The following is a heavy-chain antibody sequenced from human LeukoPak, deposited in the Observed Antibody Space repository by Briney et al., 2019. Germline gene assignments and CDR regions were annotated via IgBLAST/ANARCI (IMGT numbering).Heavy chain of an antibody. CDR2: ISWNSGSI. D-gene: IGHD1-26*01. CDR1: GFTFDDYA. V-gene: IGHV3-9*01. CDR3: AKDINRWELLSFDY. Sequence: PGGSLRLSCAASGFTFDDYAMHWVRQAPGKGLEWVSGISWNSGSIGYADSVKGRFTISRDNAKNSLYLQMNSLGAEDTALYYCAKDINRWELLSFDYWGQGTLVTVSS. J-gene: IGHJ4*02.